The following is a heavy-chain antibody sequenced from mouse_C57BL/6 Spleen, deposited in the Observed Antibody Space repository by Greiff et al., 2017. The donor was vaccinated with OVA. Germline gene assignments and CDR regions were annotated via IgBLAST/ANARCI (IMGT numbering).Heavy chain of an antibody. V-gene: IGHV1-52*01. CDR2: IDPSDSET. J-gene: IGHJ3*01. D-gene: IGHD2-4*01. Sequence: QVQLQQPGAELVRPGSSVKLSCKASGYTFTSYWMHWVKQRPIQGLEWIGNIDPSDSETHYNQKFKDKATLTVDKSSSTAYMQLSSLTSEDSAVYYCARSRMTYYDYDGAAWFAYWGQGTLVTVSA. CDR3: ARSRMTYYDYDGAAWFAY. CDR1: GYTFTSYW.